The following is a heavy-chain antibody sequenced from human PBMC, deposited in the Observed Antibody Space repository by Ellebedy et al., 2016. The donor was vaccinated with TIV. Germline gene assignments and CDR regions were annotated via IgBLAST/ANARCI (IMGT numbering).Heavy chain of an antibody. J-gene: IGHJ4*02. CDR2: IYSAGIT. V-gene: IGHV3-53*01. Sequence: GESLKISCAASEFIFSNAWMSWVRQAPGRGLEWVSLIYSAGITYYADSVKGRFTISRDSSKNTVYLQMNSLRAEDTAVYYCARDLRMYYCDYWGQGTLVTVSS. CDR3: ARDLRMYYCDY. CDR1: EFIFSNAW.